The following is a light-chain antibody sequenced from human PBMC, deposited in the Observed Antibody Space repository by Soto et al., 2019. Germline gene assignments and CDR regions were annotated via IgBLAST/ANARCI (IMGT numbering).Light chain of an antibody. CDR1: QSVGND. CDR2: GAS. J-gene: IGKJ1*01. V-gene: IGKV3-15*01. Sequence: DIVMTQSPASLSVSPGEGVTLSCRASQSVGNDLAWYQQIAGQAPRLLIYGASTRATGVPARFSGSGSGTDFTLTISTLQSEDFAVYYCQQYYNWPPAWTLGQGTKVDIK. CDR3: QQYYNWPPAWT.